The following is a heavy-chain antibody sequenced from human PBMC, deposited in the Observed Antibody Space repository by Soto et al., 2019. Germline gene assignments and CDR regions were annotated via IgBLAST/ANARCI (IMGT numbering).Heavy chain of an antibody. CDR3: AKYRSDDYGDYETDAFDI. CDR2: ISGSGGST. J-gene: IGHJ3*02. V-gene: IGHV3-23*01. Sequence: EVQLLESGGGLVQPGGSLRLSCAASGFTFSSYAMSWVRQAPGKGLERVSAISGSGGSTYYADSVKGRFTISRDNSKNTLYLQINSLRAEDTAVYYCAKYRSDDYGDYETDAFDIWGQGTMVTVSS. D-gene: IGHD4-17*01. CDR1: GFTFSSYA.